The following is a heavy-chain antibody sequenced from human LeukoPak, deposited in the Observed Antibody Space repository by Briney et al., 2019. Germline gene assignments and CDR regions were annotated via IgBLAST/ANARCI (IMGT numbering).Heavy chain of an antibody. V-gene: IGHV4-61*08. CDR3: AGDAPIAAEYYYYYYGMDV. D-gene: IGHD6-6*01. Sequence: PSETLSLTCAVSGGSISSGGYSWSWIRQPPGKGLEWIGYIYYSGSTNYNPSLKSRVTISVDTSKNQFSLKLSSVTAADTAVYYCAGDAPIAAEYYYYYYGMDVWGQGTTVTVSS. J-gene: IGHJ6*02. CDR2: IYYSGST. CDR1: GGSISSGGYS.